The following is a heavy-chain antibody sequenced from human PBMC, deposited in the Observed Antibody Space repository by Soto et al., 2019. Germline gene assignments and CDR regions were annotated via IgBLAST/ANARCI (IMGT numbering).Heavy chain of an antibody. Sequence: ASVKVSCKASGYTFTSYGISWVREAPGQGLEWMGWISAYNGNTNYAQKLQGRVTMTTDTSTSTAYMELRSLRSDDTAVYYCARDVDTAMVNWFDPWGQGTLVTVSS. CDR3: ARDVDTAMVNWFDP. CDR1: GYTFTSYG. V-gene: IGHV1-18*01. CDR2: ISAYNGNT. J-gene: IGHJ5*02. D-gene: IGHD5-18*01.